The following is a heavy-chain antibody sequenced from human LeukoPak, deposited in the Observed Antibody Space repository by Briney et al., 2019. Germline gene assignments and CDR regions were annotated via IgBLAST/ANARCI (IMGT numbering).Heavy chain of an antibody. J-gene: IGHJ5*02. CDR1: GGSISSSSYY. CDR2: IYYSGST. D-gene: IGHD4-11*01. Sequence: SETLSLTCTVSGGSISSSSYYWGWIRQPPGKGLEWIGSIYYSGSTYYNPSLKSRVTISVDTSKNQFSLKLSSVTAADTAVYYCARAPVTTVTINWFDPWGQGTLVTVSS. CDR3: ARAPVTTVTINWFDP. V-gene: IGHV4-39*07.